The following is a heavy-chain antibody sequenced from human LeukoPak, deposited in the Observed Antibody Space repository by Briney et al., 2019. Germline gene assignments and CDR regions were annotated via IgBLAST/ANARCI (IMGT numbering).Heavy chain of an antibody. V-gene: IGHV4-34*01. J-gene: IGHJ5*02. Sequence: SETLSLTCAVYGGSFSGHYWSWIRQPPGKGLEWIGEINHSGSTNYNPSLKSRVTISVDTSKNQFSLKLSSVTAADTTVYYCARAPYYDFWSSYPTKLRANWFDPWGQGTLVTVSS. CDR3: ARAPYYDFWSSYPTKLRANWFDP. CDR2: INHSGST. CDR1: GGSFSGHY. D-gene: IGHD3-3*01.